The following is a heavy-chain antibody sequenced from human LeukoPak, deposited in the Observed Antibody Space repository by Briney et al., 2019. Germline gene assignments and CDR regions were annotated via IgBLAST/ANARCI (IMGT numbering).Heavy chain of an antibody. CDR2: ISSSSSYI. D-gene: IGHD5-24*01. J-gene: IGHJ4*02. CDR1: GFTFSSYS. CDR3: ARDSRHGYNTKAHY. Sequence: GGSLRLSCAASGFTFSSYSMNWVRQAPGKGLEWVSSISSSSSYIYYADSVKGRFTISRDNAKNSLYLQMNGLRAEDTAVYYCARDSRHGYNTKAHYWGQGTLVTVSS. V-gene: IGHV3-21*01.